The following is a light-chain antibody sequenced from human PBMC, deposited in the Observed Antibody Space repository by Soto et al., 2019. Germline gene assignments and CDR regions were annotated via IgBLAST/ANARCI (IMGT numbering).Light chain of an antibody. CDR1: QSVATN. V-gene: IGKV3-15*01. Sequence: EIVMTQSPATLSVSPGERATLSCRASQSVATNLAWYQQKPGQPPRLLIYGASTRATGIPARFSGSGSGTDFTLTISRLEPEDFAVYYCQQYSTSPTFGEGTRLENK. CDR3: QQYSTSPT. J-gene: IGKJ5*01. CDR2: GAS.